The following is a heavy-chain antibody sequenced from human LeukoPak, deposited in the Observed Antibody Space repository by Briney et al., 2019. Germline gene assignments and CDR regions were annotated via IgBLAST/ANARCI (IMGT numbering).Heavy chain of an antibody. CDR1: GYTFTSYY. J-gene: IGHJ4*02. CDR2: INPSGGST. Sequence: ASVKVSCKASGYTFTSYYMHWVRQAPGQGLEWMGIINPSGGSTSYAQNFQGRVTITTDTSATTAYMELTSLISEDTAVYFCGRANPSYYDSSGPDYWGQGTLVTVSS. D-gene: IGHD3-22*01. V-gene: IGHV1-46*01. CDR3: GRANPSYYDSSGPDY.